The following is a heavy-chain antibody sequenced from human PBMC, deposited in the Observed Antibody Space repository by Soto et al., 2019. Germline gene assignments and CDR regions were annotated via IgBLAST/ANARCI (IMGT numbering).Heavy chain of an antibody. V-gene: IGHV1-18*04. CDR1: GYTFTNNG. CDR3: ARGPYDFWSGAYYYFAMDV. CDR2: ISPYNDNA. Sequence: QVQLVQSGAEVKKPGASVKVSCKASGYTFTNNGITWVRQAPGQGLEWMGWISPYNDNANNAQKFQGRITMTTDTSTSTAYMELRSLRSDDTAVYYCARGPYDFWSGAYYYFAMDVWGQGTTVTVFS. J-gene: IGHJ6*02. D-gene: IGHD3-3*01.